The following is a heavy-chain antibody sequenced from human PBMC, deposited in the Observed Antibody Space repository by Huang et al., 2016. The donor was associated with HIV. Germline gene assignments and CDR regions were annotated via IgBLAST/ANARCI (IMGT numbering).Heavy chain of an antibody. CDR1: GGSVNGYY. D-gene: IGHD6-6*01. V-gene: IGHV4-34*01. CDR3: VRGFSRSRSSCFDY. J-gene: IGHJ4*02. Sequence: QVQLQQWGAGLFRPSETLSLTCAVYGGSVNGYYWTWIRHYPGKGLEWIGEITHTGDTNYSPSLKSRVTISVDTSKNQFSLRLNSMTAADMAVYYCVRGFSRSRSSCFDYWGQGSLVTVSS. CDR2: ITHTGDT.